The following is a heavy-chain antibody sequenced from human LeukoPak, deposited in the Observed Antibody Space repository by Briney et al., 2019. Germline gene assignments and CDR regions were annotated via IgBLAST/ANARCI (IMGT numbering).Heavy chain of an antibody. CDR2: ISSSGSNI. CDR1: GFTFSSNG. J-gene: IGHJ4*02. CDR3: ARRSSFDY. Sequence: GGSLRLSCAASGFTFSSNGMNWVRRTPGRGLEWLSYISSSGSNINYADSVKGRFSISRDNAENSLFLQMSSLRAEDTAVYYCARRSSFDYWGQGVLVTVSS. V-gene: IGHV3-48*03.